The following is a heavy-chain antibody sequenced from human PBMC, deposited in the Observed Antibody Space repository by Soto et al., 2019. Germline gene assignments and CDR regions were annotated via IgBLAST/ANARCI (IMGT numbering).Heavy chain of an antibody. V-gene: IGHV3-23*01. CDR2: LSGGGSTT. CDR1: GLTFNLYA. CDR3: AKSRGVIATASYFDY. J-gene: IGHJ4*02. Sequence: EVQLLESGGDLVQPGESLRLSCAASGLTFNLYAMSWVRQAPGKGLEWVSALSGGGSTTYYADSVKGRFTISRDNFKNTLYLQMNSLRAEDTDLYDCAKSRGVIATASYFDYWGQGTLVTVSS. D-gene: IGHD3-10*01.